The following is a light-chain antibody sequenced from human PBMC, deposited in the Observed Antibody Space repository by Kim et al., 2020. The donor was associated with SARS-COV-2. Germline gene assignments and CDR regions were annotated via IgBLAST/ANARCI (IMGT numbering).Light chain of an antibody. V-gene: IGKV3-15*01. J-gene: IGKJ5*01. CDR2: GAS. CDR1: QSVKSN. Sequence: ETVMTQSPTTLSVFPGERATLSCRASQSVKSNLAWYQQKPGQAPRLLMFGASTRATGVPARFSGSGSGTEFTLTISSLQSEDIAVYYCQQYNDWPPVTFGQGTRLEIK. CDR3: QQYNDWPPVT.